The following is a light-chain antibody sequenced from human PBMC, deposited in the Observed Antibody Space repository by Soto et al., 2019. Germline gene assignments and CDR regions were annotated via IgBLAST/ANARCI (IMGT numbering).Light chain of an antibody. Sequence: DIQMTQSPATLSASVGDSVTITCRASQSISNWLAWYQLKPGKAPKLLIHEASNLQSGVPSTFSGSGSGTDFTLTITSLQPEDFATYYCQQYKSYLTFGQGTKVDIK. CDR3: QQYKSYLT. V-gene: IGKV1-5*03. CDR2: EAS. J-gene: IGKJ1*01. CDR1: QSISNW.